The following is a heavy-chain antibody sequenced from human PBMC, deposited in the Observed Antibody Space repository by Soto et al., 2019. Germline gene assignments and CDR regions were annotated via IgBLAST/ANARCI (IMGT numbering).Heavy chain of an antibody. CDR1: GGTFSSYA. V-gene: IGHV1-69*13. CDR3: ARGLRYSVPAAMGRGYYYGMDV. D-gene: IGHD2-2*01. Sequence: GASVKVSCKASGGTFSSYAISWVRQAPGQGLEWMGGIIPIFGTANYAQKFQGRVTITADESTSTAYMELSSLRSEDTAVYYCARGLRYSVPAAMGRGYYYGMDVWGQGTTVTVSS. J-gene: IGHJ6*02. CDR2: IIPIFGTA.